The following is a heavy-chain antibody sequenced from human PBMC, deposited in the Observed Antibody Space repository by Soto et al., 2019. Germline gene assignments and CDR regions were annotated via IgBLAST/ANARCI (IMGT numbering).Heavy chain of an antibody. CDR1: GGSISSSSYY. D-gene: IGHD7-27*01. CDR3: AKNWNWGSLVH. V-gene: IGHV4-39*01. J-gene: IGHJ4*02. CDR2: IYYSGYT. Sequence: SETLSLTCTVSGGSISSSSYYWGWIRQPPGKGLEWIGCIYYSGYTYYNPSLKSRVTISVDTPKNQFSLKLSSVTAADTAVYYCAKNWNWGSLVHWGQGTLVTVSS.